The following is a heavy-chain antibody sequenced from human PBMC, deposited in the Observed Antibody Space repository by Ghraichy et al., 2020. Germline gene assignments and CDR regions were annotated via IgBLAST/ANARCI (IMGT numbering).Heavy chain of an antibody. V-gene: IGHV3-30-3*01. D-gene: IGHD5-18*01. Sequence: GGSLRLSCAASGFTFSSYAMHWVRQAPGKGLEWVAVISYDGSNKYYADSVKGRFTISRDNSKNTLYLQMNSLRAEDTAVYYCARGGSSTAMVTGGCDYWGQGTLVTVSS. CDR2: ISYDGSNK. CDR3: ARGGSSTAMVTGGCDY. CDR1: GFTFSSYA. J-gene: IGHJ4*02.